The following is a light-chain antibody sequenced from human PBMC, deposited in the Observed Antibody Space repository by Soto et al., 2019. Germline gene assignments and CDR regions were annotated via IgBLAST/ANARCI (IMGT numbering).Light chain of an antibody. J-gene: IGKJ5*01. V-gene: IGKV3D-15*01. CDR1: QSVSSS. CDR3: QQYNTWPPIT. Sequence: EIVLTQSPGTLSLSPGEGATLSCRAGQSVSSSRLAWYQQRPGQAPRLLVYGASTRATGIPDRFSGSGSWTEFTLTISSLQSEDFAVYYCQQYNTWPPITFGQGTRLEIK. CDR2: GAS.